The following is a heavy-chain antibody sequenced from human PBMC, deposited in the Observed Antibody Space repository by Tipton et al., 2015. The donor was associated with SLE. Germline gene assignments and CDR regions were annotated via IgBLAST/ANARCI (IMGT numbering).Heavy chain of an antibody. V-gene: IGHV4-39*07. CDR3: ARDLPLYYDYGNWFDP. D-gene: IGHD3-16*01. CDR1: GGSISGSDYY. Sequence: TLSLTCIVSGGSISGSDYYWGWIRQSPGKGLEWIGSFYYGGTTYYNPSLKSRDTISLDPPNNQFSLKLTSVTVADTAVYYCARDLPLYYDYGNWFDPWGQGTLVTVSS. CDR2: FYYGGTT. J-gene: IGHJ5*02.